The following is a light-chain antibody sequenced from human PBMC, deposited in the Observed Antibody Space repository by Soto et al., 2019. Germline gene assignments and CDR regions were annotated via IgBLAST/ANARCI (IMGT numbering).Light chain of an antibody. CDR1: SGSVSTSYY. V-gene: IGLV8-61*01. J-gene: IGLJ3*02. Sequence: QTVVTQEPSFSVSLGGTVTLTCGLNSGSVSTSYYPSWYQPTPGPAPRTLIYSTNSRSSGVPHRFAGSIVGNTAALTITRAQADDECDYYCVRYMGSGIWAFGGGTKVTVL. CDR3: VRYMGSGIWA. CDR2: STN.